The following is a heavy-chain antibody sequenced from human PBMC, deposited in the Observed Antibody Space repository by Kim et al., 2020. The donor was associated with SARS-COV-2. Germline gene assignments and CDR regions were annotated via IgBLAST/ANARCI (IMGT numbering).Heavy chain of an antibody. CDR2: ISYDGSNK. D-gene: IGHD3-10*01. Sequence: GGSLRLSCAASGFTFSSYAMHWVRQAPGKGLEWVAVISYDGSNKYYADSVKGRFTISRDYSKNTLYLQINSLRPEDTAVYYCADGGGRGLDAFDIWGRGTMVTVSS. CDR1: GFTFSSYA. V-gene: IGHV3-30*04. J-gene: IGHJ3*02. CDR3: ADGGGRGLDAFDI.